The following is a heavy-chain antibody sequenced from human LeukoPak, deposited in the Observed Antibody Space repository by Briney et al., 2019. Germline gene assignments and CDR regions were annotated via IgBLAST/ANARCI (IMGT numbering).Heavy chain of an antibody. J-gene: IGHJ5*02. D-gene: IGHD2-21*01. Sequence: SETLSLTCTVSGGSISSGGYYWNWLRQHPGKGLEWIAYIYYSGSTYYNPSLKSRVTISVDTSKNQFSLKLSSVTAADTAVYYWARGIAPLGVKGSVWFDPWGQGTLVTVSS. V-gene: IGHV4-31*03. CDR3: ARGIAPLGVKGSVWFDP. CDR2: IYYSGST. CDR1: GGSISSGGYY.